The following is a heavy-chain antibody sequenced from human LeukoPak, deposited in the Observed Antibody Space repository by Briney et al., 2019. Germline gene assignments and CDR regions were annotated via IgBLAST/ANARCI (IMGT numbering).Heavy chain of an antibody. Sequence: GVSLRLSCAASGFTFSSYSMNWVRQAPGKGLEWVSAISGSGGSTYYADSVKGRFTISRDNSKNTLYLQMNSLRAEDTAVYYCAKLTRSGYDYFWFDPWGQGTLVTVSS. J-gene: IGHJ5*02. CDR1: GFTFSSYS. D-gene: IGHD5-12*01. V-gene: IGHV3-23*01. CDR2: ISGSGGST. CDR3: AKLTRSGYDYFWFDP.